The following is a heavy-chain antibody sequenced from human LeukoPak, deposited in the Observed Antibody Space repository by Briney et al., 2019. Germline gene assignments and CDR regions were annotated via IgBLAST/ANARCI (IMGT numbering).Heavy chain of an antibody. CDR3: ARDVTYHGGDSFDP. CDR1: EFTFSSYS. Sequence: PGGSLRLSCAASEFTFSSYSMSWVRQAPGKGLEWVSYISSTASSIYYADSVKGRFTISRDNAKNSLYLQMNSLRAEDTAVYYCARDVTYHGGDSFDPWGQGTLVTVSS. D-gene: IGHD4-23*01. CDR2: ISSTASSI. V-gene: IGHV3-48*04. J-gene: IGHJ5*02.